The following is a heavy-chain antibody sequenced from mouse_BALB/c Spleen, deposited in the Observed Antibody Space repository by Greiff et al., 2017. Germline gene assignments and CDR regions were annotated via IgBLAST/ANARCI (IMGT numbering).Heavy chain of an antibody. J-gene: IGHJ4*01. V-gene: IGHV1-15*01. CDR2: IDPETGGT. CDR3: TRWGVMDY. CDR1: GYTFTDYE. Sequence: QVQRQQSGAELVRPGASVTLSCKASGYTFTDYEMHWVKQTPVHGLEWIGAIDPETGGTAYNQKFKGKATLTADKSSSTAYMELRSLTSEDSAVYYCTRWGVMDYWGQGTSVTVSS.